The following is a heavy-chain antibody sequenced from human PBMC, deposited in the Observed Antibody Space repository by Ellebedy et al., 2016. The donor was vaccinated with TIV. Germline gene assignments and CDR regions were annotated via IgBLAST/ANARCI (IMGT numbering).Heavy chain of an antibody. CDR2: IRGKGYGGTT. CDR3: AREGFGAWFDT. D-gene: IGHD3-3*01. Sequence: GESLKISCAASGFSFSDHYMDWVRLAPGKGLEWVGFIRGKGYGGTTEYAASVKGRFTISRDDSNSLLYLEMNSLKTDDTAVYYCAREGFGAWFDTWGQGTLVTVSS. V-gene: IGHV3-72*01. CDR1: GFSFSDHY. J-gene: IGHJ5*02.